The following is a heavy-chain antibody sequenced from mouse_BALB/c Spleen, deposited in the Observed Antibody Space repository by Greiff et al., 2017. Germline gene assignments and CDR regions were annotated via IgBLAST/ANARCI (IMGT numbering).Heavy chain of an antibody. V-gene: IGHV1-80*01. D-gene: IGHD1-1*01. J-gene: IGHJ2*01. Sequence: VQLQESGAELVRPGSSVKISCKASGYAFSSYWMNWVKQRPGQGLEWIGQIYPGDGDTNYNGKFKGKATLTADKSSSTAYMQLSSLTSEDSAVYFCARRDYGSSPFDYWGQGTTLIVSS. CDR2: IYPGDGDT. CDR3: ARRDYGSSPFDY. CDR1: GYAFSSYW.